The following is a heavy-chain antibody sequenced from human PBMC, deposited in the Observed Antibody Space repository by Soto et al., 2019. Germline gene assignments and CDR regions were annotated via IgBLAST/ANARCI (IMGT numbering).Heavy chain of an antibody. D-gene: IGHD2-2*01. CDR1: GYTFTGYY. CDR2: INPNSGGT. J-gene: IGHJ6*03. Sequence: ASVKVSCKASGYTFTGYYMHWVRQAPGQGLEWMGWINPNSGGTNYAQKFQGWVTMTRDTSISTAYMELSRLRSDDTAVYYCARAGDCSSTSCYSDYYYMDVWGKGTTVTVSS. CDR3: ARAGDCSSTSCYSDYYYMDV. V-gene: IGHV1-2*04.